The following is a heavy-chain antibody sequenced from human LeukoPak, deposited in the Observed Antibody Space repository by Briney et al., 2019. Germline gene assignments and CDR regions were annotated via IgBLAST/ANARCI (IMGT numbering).Heavy chain of an antibody. CDR2: ISGSGGST. Sequence: PGGSLRLSCAASGFTFSSYAMYWVRQAPGKGLEWVSAISGSGGSTYYADSVKGRFTISRDNSKNTLYLQMNSLRAEDTAVYYCARPYSSGWNSGFGAFDIWGQGTMVTVSS. CDR1: GFTFSSYA. J-gene: IGHJ3*02. D-gene: IGHD6-25*01. V-gene: IGHV3-23*01. CDR3: ARPYSSGWNSGFGAFDI.